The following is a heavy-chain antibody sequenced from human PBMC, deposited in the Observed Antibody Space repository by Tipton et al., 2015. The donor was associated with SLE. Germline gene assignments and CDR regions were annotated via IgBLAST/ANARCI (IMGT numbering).Heavy chain of an antibody. D-gene: IGHD5-12*01. CDR3: AEVATIYY. Sequence: LRLSCTVSGGSISSGSYYWSWIRQPAGKGLEWIGYIYTSGSTNYNPSLKSRVTISVDTSKNQFSLKLSSVTAADTAVYYCAEVATIYYWGQGTLVTVSS. V-gene: IGHV4-61*09. CDR2: IYTSGST. CDR1: GGSISSGSYY. J-gene: IGHJ4*02.